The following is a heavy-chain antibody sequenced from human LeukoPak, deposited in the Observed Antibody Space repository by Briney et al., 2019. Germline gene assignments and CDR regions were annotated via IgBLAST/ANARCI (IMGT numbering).Heavy chain of an antibody. Sequence: PGESLKISCTASGYSFPNFWIAWVRQLPGKGLEWMGLIYPDDSDNTYSPSFEGQVTFSVDKSINSAYLTWGSLKASDTAMYYCARYAGLHRPFDIWDQGTMVTVSS. V-gene: IGHV5-51*03. J-gene: IGHJ3*02. CDR3: ARYAGLHRPFDI. CDR2: IYPDDSDN. D-gene: IGHD2-2*01. CDR1: GYSFPNFW.